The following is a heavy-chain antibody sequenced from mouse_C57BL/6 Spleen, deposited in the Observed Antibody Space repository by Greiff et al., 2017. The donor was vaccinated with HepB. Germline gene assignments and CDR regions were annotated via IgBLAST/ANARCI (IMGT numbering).Heavy chain of an antibody. V-gene: IGHV5-4*03. CDR2: ISDGGSYT. CDR1: GFTFSSYA. CDR3: ARGNYGSPAWFAY. D-gene: IGHD1-1*01. Sequence: EVMLVESGGGLVKPGGSLKISCAASGFTFSSYAMSWVRQTPEKRLEWVATISDGGSYTYYPDNVKGRFTISRYNAKNNLYLQMSHLKSEDTAMYYCARGNYGSPAWFAYWGQGTLVTVSA. J-gene: IGHJ3*01.